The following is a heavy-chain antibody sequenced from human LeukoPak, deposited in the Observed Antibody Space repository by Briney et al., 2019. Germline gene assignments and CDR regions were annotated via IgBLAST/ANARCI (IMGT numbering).Heavy chain of an antibody. CDR1: GYTFTGYY. Sequence: ASVKVSCKASGYTFTGYYMHWVRQAPGQGLEWMGRINPNSGGTNYAQKFQGRVTMTRDTSISTAYMELSRLRSDDTAVYYCARDRLAARDNWFDPWGQGTLVTVSS. J-gene: IGHJ5*02. CDR2: INPNSGGT. D-gene: IGHD6-6*01. CDR3: ARDRLAARDNWFDP. V-gene: IGHV1-2*06.